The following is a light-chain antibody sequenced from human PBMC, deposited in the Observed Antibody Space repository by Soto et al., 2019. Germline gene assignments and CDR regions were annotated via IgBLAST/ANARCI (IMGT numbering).Light chain of an antibody. CDR3: CSYAGSYTRYV. CDR1: SSDVGGYNY. Sequence: QSALTQPRSVSGSPGQSVTISCTGTSSDVGGYNYVSWYQQHPGKAPKLMIYDVRKRPSGVPDRFSGSKSGNTASLTISGLQAEDEADYYCCSYAGSYTRYVFGTGTQLTVL. J-gene: IGLJ1*01. V-gene: IGLV2-11*01. CDR2: DVR.